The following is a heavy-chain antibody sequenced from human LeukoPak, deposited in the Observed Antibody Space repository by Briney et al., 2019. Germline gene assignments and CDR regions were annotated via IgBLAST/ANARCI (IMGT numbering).Heavy chain of an antibody. CDR3: ARANKGGCSGTSCYAGRAWLLPLHYFDY. J-gene: IGHJ4*02. CDR2: MNPNSGNT. CDR1: GYTFTSYD. D-gene: IGHD2-2*01. V-gene: IGHV1-8*01. Sequence: GASVKVSCKASGYTFTSYDINWVRQATGQGLEWMGWMNPNSGNTGYAQKFQGRVTMTRNTSISTAYMELSSLRSEDTAVYYCARANKGGCSGTSCYAGRAWLLPLHYFDYWGQGTLVTVSS.